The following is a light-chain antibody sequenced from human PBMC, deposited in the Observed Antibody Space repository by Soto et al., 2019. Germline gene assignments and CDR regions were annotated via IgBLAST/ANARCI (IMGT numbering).Light chain of an antibody. V-gene: IGKV1-5*01. J-gene: IGKJ1*01. Sequence: DIQVAQSPSTLSASVGDRVTITCRASRSLSGFLAWYQPKPGKAPKLLIYDASSLESAVPSRFSGSGSGTEFTLTISSLQPDDFATYYCQQYNSYSPSFGQGTKVDIK. CDR1: RSLSGF. CDR3: QQYNSYSPS. CDR2: DAS.